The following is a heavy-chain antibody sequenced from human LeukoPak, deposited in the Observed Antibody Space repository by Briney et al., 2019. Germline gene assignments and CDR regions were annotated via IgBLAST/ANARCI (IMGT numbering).Heavy chain of an antibody. D-gene: IGHD7-27*01. Sequence: ASVKVSCKTSGYTFIGYYVDWVRQAPGQGLEWMGRINPNTGDADYAQKFQGRVTMTRDTSITTAYMELSRLTSDDTAVYYCARDATGDLVYWGQGTLVTVSS. V-gene: IGHV1-2*06. CDR1: GYTFIGYY. CDR2: INPNTGDA. CDR3: ARDATGDLVY. J-gene: IGHJ4*02.